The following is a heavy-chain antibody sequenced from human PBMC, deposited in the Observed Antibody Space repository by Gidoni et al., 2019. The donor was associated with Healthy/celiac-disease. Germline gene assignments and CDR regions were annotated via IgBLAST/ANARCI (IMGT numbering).Heavy chain of an antibody. V-gene: IGHV3-30-3*01. CDR1: GFPFRRSA. J-gene: IGHJ4*02. Sequence: QVQLVESGGGVVQPGKSLRLSCAPSGFPFRRSAMHWGRQAPGKGLGWGAVISYDGSNKYYADSVKGRFNISRDNSKNTLYLQMNSLRAEDTAVYYCAGGGGCSSTSCYAAMKYWGQGTLVTVSS. CDR3: AGGGGCSSTSCYAAMKY. CDR2: ISYDGSNK. D-gene: IGHD2-2*01.